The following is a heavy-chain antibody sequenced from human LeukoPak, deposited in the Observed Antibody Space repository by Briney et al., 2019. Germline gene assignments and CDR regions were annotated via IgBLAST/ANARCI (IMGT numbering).Heavy chain of an antibody. D-gene: IGHD3-10*01. J-gene: IGHJ3*02. CDR2: INWNGGST. CDR3: ARFHGSGSLDDAFDI. V-gene: IGHV3-20*01. CDR1: GFTFDDYG. Sequence: GGSLRLSCAASGFTFDDYGMSWVRQAPGKGLEWVSGINWNGGSTGYADSVKGRFTISRDNAKNSLYLQMNSLRAEDTALYHCARFHGSGSLDDAFDIWGQGTMVTVSS.